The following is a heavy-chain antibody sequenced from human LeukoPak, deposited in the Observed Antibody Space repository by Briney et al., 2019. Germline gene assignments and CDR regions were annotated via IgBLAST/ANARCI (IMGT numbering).Heavy chain of an antibody. V-gene: IGHV3-9*01. CDR2: ISWNSGSI. CDR1: GFTFDDYA. D-gene: IGHD6-19*01. CDR3: AKDMTIAVAGTIGDY. J-gene: IGHJ4*02. Sequence: GGSLRLSCAASGFTFDDYAMHWVRQAPGKGLEWVSGISWNSGSIGYADSVKGRFTISRDNAKSSLYLQMNSLRAEDTALYYCAKDMTIAVAGTIGDYWGQGTLVTVSS.